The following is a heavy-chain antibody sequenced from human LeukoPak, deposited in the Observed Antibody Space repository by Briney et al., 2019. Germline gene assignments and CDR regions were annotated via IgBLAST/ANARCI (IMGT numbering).Heavy chain of an antibody. CDR3: ARGLLAAMSSGGAFDI. Sequence: PSETLSLTCAVYGGSFSGYYWSWIRQPPGKGLEWIGEINHSGSTNYNPSLKSRVTISVDTSKNQFSLKLSSVTAADTAVYYCARGLLAAMSSGGAFDIWGQGTMVTVSS. CDR1: GGSFSGYY. D-gene: IGHD3-3*02. CDR2: INHSGST. J-gene: IGHJ3*02. V-gene: IGHV4-34*01.